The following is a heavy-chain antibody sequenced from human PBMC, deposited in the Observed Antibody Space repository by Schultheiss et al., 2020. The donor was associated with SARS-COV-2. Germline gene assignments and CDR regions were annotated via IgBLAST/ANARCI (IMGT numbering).Heavy chain of an antibody. V-gene: IGHV3-30*03. CDR3: ARDSSSGTYCLDY. Sequence: GGSLRLSCVTSGFTFGSFGMHWVRQAPGKGLEWVAVISFYGTKKDHADSVRGRFIISRDNSKNTLYLQMNSLRPEDTAVYYCARDSSSGTYCLDYWGQGTLVTVSS. CDR2: ISFYGTKK. D-gene: IGHD1-26*01. J-gene: IGHJ4*02. CDR1: GFTFGSFG.